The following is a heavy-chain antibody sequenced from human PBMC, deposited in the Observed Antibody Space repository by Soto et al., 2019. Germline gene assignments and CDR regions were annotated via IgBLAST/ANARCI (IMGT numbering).Heavy chain of an antibody. CDR1: GFTFSSYW. CDR2: IKQDGSEK. Sequence: EVQLVESGGGLVQPEGSLRLSCAASGFTFSSYWMSWVRQAPGKGLEWVANIKQDGSEKFYVDSVKGRFTISKDNAKNAVYLQMNRLRAEDTAVYYCARGHTTSPNWFDPWGQGTLVTVSS. J-gene: IGHJ5*02. CDR3: ARGHTTSPNWFDP. D-gene: IGHD2-2*01. V-gene: IGHV3-7*03.